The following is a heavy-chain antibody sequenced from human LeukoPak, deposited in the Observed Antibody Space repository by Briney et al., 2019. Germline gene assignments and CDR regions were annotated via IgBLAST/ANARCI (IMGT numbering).Heavy chain of an antibody. D-gene: IGHD6-13*01. V-gene: IGHV3-21*01. CDR3: ARELAAAGNY. CDR1: GFTFSSYI. CDR2: ISSSSGYI. Sequence: GGSLRLSCAASGFTFSSYIMNWVRQAPGKGLEWVSSISSSSGYIYYADSVKGRFTISRDNAKNSLYLQMNSLRAEDTAVYYCARELAAAGNYWGQGTLVTVSS. J-gene: IGHJ4*02.